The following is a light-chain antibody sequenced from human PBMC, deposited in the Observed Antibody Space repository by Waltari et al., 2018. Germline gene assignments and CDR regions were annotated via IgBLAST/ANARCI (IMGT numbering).Light chain of an antibody. J-gene: IGKJ1*01. CDR2: VVS. Sequence: IVLTQSPGTLSLSPGERATLSCRASENVPAGYVAWYQQKPGQSPRLLMYVVSNRAAGIPDRFSGSESGTDFTLIVSRLEPEDFAVYYCHQYGSLPWTFGQGTRVDIK. CDR1: ENVPAGY. V-gene: IGKV3-20*01. CDR3: HQYGSLPWT.